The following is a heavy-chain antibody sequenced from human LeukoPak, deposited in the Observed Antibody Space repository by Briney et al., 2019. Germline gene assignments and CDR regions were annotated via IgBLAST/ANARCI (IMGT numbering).Heavy chain of an antibody. CDR1: GFTFDDYA. J-gene: IGHJ3*02. CDR2: ISWFGDTT. D-gene: IGHD1-26*01. CDR3: AKDIAYSNLSGGAFDI. Sequence: GGSLRLSCAASGFTFDDYAMHWVRQAPGKGLEWVSLISWFGDTTYYADSVKGRFTISRDNSKNSLYLEMNSLRAEDTALYYCAKDIAYSNLSGGAFDIWGQGTMVTVSS. V-gene: IGHV3-43D*03.